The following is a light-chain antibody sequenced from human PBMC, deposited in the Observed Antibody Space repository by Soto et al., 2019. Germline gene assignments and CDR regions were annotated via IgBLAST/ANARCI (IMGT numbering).Light chain of an antibody. CDR1: SSDVGGYNY. CDR2: EVS. CDR3: SSYAGSLYV. V-gene: IGLV2-8*01. Sequence: QSVPTQPPSASGSPGQSVTISCPGPSSDVGGYNYVSWYQQHPGKAPKLMIYEVSKRPSGVPDRFSGSKSGNTASLTVSGLQAEDEAGYYCSSYAGSLYVFGTGTKATVL. J-gene: IGLJ1*01.